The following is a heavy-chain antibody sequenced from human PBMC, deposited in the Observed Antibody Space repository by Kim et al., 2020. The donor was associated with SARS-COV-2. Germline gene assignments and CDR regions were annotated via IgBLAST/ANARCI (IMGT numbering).Heavy chain of an antibody. J-gene: IGHJ6*02. CDR2: INHSGST. D-gene: IGHD3-16*02. CDR1: GGSFSGYY. CDR3: ARGDYDYVWGSYRYKGLDYYYGMDV. Sequence: SETLSLTCAVYGGSFSGYYWSWIRQPPGKGLEWIGEINHSGSTNYNPSLKSRVTISVDTSKNQFSLKLSSVTAADTAVYYCARGDYDYVWGSYRYKGLDYYYGMDVWGQGTTVTVSS. V-gene: IGHV4-34*01.